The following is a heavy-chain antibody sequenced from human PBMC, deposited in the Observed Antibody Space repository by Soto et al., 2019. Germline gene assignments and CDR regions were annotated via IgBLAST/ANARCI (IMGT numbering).Heavy chain of an antibody. D-gene: IGHD2-8*01. CDR3: VRGNCYNGVCPWLDP. V-gene: IGHV6-1*01. CDR1: GDSVSSNSAA. Sequence: PSQTLSLTCAISGDSVSSNSAAWNWFRQSPSRGLEWLGRTYYRSDWHNDYAVSVKSRITINPDTSKNQFSLQLNSVTPDDTAVYYCVRGNCYNGVCPWLDPCRQGYLVTASS. J-gene: IGHJ5*02. CDR2: TYYRSDWHN.